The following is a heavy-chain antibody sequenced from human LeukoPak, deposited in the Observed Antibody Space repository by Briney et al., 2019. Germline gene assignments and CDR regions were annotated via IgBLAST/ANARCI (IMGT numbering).Heavy chain of an antibody. J-gene: IGHJ3*02. CDR2: IIPILGIA. CDR3: ARDRWRYDLWSASWDAFDI. Sequence: SVKVSCKASGGTFSSYAISWVRQAPGQGLEWMGRIIPILGIANYAQKFQGRVTITADKSTSTAYMELSSLRSEDTAVYYCARDRWRYDLWSASWDAFDIWGQGTMVTVSS. D-gene: IGHD3-3*01. V-gene: IGHV1-69*04. CDR1: GGTFSSYA.